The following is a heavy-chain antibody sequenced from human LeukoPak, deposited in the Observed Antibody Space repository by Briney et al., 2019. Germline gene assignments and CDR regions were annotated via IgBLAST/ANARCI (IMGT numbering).Heavy chain of an antibody. V-gene: IGHV3-7*01. D-gene: IGHD6-13*01. Sequence: PGGALRLSCAASGFTFSSYWRSWGRQARGKGVEGVPNIKQVGSTKYYVDSVKCRFTLSRDNAKNSLYLQINSLRAEDTAVYYCATFQQLVRCGAFDIWGQGTMVTVSS. CDR2: IKQVGSTK. CDR1: GFTFSSYW. J-gene: IGHJ3*02. CDR3: ATFQQLVRCGAFDI.